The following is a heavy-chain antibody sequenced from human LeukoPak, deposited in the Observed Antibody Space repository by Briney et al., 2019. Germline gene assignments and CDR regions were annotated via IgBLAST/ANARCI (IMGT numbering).Heavy chain of an antibody. CDR1: GFTFSSYE. CDR2: ITGSGGST. D-gene: IGHD3-22*01. Sequence: GGSLRLSCAASGFTFSSYEMNWVRQAPGKGLEWVSAITGSGGSTYYADSVKGRFTISRDNSKNTLYLQMNSLRAEDTAVYYCAKRRYDSSGHFDSWGQGTLVTVSS. V-gene: IGHV3-23*01. J-gene: IGHJ4*02. CDR3: AKRRYDSSGHFDS.